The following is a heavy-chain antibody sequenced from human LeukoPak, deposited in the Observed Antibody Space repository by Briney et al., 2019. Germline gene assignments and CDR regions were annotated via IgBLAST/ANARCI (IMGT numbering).Heavy chain of an antibody. CDR1: GGTFSSYA. CDR2: IIPIFGTA. D-gene: IGHD3-22*01. J-gene: IGHJ4*02. Sequence: ASVKVSCKASGGTFSSYAISWVRQAPGQGLEWMGRIIPIFGTANYAQKFQGRVTITTDESTSTAHMELSSLRSEDTAVYYCAVYYDSSGYYYSYFDYWGQGTLVTVSS. CDR3: AVYYDSSGYYYSYFDY. V-gene: IGHV1-69*05.